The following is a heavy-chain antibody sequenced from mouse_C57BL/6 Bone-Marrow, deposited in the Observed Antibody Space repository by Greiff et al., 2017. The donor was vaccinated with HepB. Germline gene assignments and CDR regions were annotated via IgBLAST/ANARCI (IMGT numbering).Heavy chain of an antibody. CDR1: GFSLSTFGMG. V-gene: IGHV8-8*01. J-gene: IGHJ1*03. Sequence: QVTLKESGPGILQPSQTLSLTCSFSGFSLSTFGMGVGWIRQPSGKGLEWLAHIWWDDDKYYNPALKSRLTISKDTSKNQVFLKIANVDTADTATYYCARLYYDYDEGCRWYFDVWGTGTTVTVSS. CDR2: IWWDDDK. D-gene: IGHD2-4*01. CDR3: ARLYYDYDEGCRWYFDV.